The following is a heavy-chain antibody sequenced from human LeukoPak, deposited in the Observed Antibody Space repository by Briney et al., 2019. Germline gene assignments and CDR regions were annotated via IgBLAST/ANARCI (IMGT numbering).Heavy chain of an antibody. Sequence: GESLKISCKGSGYSFTSYWIGWVRQMPGKGLEWMGIIYPGDSDTRYSPSFQGQVTISADKSISTAYLQWSSLKASDTAMYYCARHRSSSWDFYYYYGMDVWGQGTTVTVSS. D-gene: IGHD6-13*01. V-gene: IGHV5-51*01. CDR2: IYPGDSDT. CDR3: ARHRSSSWDFYYYYGMDV. J-gene: IGHJ6*02. CDR1: GYSFTSYW.